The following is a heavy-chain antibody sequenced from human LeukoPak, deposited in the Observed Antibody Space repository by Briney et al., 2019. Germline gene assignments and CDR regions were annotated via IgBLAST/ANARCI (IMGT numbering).Heavy chain of an antibody. J-gene: IGHJ4*02. CDR2: IKQDGSEK. Sequence: GGSLRLSCAASGFTFINYWMSWVRQAPGKGLEWVANIKQDGSEKYYVDSVKDRFTISRDNAKNSLHLQMNSLRAEDAAVYYCTRENWYIDYWGQGNLVTVSS. CDR3: TRENWYIDY. V-gene: IGHV3-7*01. CDR1: GFTFINYW.